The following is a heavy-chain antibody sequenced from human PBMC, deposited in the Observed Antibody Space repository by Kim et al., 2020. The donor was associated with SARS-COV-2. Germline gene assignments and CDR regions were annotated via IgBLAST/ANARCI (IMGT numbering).Heavy chain of an antibody. V-gene: IGHV3-23*01. CDR3: AKDPLKYYYDSSGYYDY. D-gene: IGHD3-22*01. CDR2: ISGSGGST. J-gene: IGHJ4*02. Sequence: GGSLRLSCAASGFTFSSYAMSWVRQAPGKGLEWVSAISGSGGSTYYADSVKGRFTISRDNSKNTLYLQMNSLRAEDTALYYCAKDPLKYYYDSSGYYDYWGQGTLVTVSS. CDR1: GFTFSSYA.